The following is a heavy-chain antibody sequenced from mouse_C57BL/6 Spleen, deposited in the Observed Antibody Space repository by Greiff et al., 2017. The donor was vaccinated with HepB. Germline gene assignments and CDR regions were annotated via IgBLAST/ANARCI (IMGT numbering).Heavy chain of an antibody. V-gene: IGHV1-81*01. Sequence: QVQLQQSGAELARPGASVKLSCKASGYTFTSYGISWVKQRTGQGLEWIGEIYPRSGNTYYNEKFKGKATLTAVKSSSTAYMELRSLTSEDSAVYFCARGYSNYGRPDYWGQGTTLTVSS. D-gene: IGHD2-5*01. CDR3: ARGYSNYGRPDY. J-gene: IGHJ2*01. CDR2: IYPRSGNT. CDR1: GYTFTSYG.